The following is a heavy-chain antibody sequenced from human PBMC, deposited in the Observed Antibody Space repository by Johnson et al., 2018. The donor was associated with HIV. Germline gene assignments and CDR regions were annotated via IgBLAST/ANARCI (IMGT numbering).Heavy chain of an antibody. Sequence: QVHLVESGGGLVKPGGSLRLSCAASGFTFSDAWMTWVRQAPGKGLEWVAFIDDDGSYKYYTDSVKGRFTISRDNSKNTLFLQMNSLRAEDTAVYYCWGYSTSSNAAFDIWGQGTMVTVSS. CDR1: GFTFSDAW. D-gene: IGHD6-6*01. J-gene: IGHJ3*02. CDR2: IDDDGSYK. V-gene: IGHV3-30*02. CDR3: WGYSTSSNAAFDI.